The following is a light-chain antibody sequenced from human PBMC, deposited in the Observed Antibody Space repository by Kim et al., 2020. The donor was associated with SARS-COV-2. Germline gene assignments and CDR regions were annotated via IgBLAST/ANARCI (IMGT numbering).Light chain of an antibody. V-gene: IGLV3-1*01. CDR2: QDS. J-gene: IGLJ3*02. Sequence: SYELTQPPSVSVSPGQTASINCSGDKLGDKYACWYQRKPGQSPVLVIYQDSKRPSGIPERFSGSNSGNTATLTISGTQAMDEADYYCQAWDRSTHWVFGG. CDR3: QAWDRSTHWV. CDR1: KLGDKY.